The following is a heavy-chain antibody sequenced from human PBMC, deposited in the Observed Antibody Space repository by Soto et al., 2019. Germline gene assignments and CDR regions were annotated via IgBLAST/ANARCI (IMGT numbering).Heavy chain of an antibody. CDR1: GFTFSNAY. CDR3: SRDRAYGELFFDY. V-gene: IGHV3-15*07. D-gene: IGHD4-17*01. Sequence: PGGSLRLSCAASGFTFSNAYMNWVRQAPGKGLEWVGRIKSKADGGTTDYAAPVEGRFTISRDDSTNIFYLQMNSLKTEDTGVYYCSRDRAYGELFFDYWGQGTLVTVSS. CDR2: IKSKADGGTT. J-gene: IGHJ4*02.